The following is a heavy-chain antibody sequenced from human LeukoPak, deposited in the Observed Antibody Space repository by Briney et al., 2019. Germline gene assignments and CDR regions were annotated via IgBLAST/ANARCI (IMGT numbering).Heavy chain of an antibody. D-gene: IGHD1-26*01. Sequence: SETLSLTCTVSGGSISSYYWSWIRQPPGKGLEWIGYIYYSGSTNYNPSLKSRVTISVDTSKNQFSLKLSSMTAADTAVYYCARDGWGSGSYYRYFDLWGRGTLVTVSS. V-gene: IGHV4-59*01. CDR2: IYYSGST. J-gene: IGHJ2*01. CDR3: ARDGWGSGSYYRYFDL. CDR1: GGSISSYY.